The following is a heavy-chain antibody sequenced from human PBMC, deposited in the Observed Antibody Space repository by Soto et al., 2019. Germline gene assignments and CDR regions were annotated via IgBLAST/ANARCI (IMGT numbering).Heavy chain of an antibody. D-gene: IGHD3-16*01. CDR1: GFTFSSYA. J-gene: IGHJ5*02. V-gene: IGHV3-23*01. CDR2: ISGSGGST. Sequence: EVQLLESGGGLVQPGGSLRLSCAASGFTFSSYAMSWVRQAPGKGLEWVSAISGSGGSTYYADSVKGRFTISRDNSQTTLYLQMSSLRAEDTAVYYCAKVGGRGYTEGWFDPWGQGTLVTFSS. CDR3: AKVGGRGYTEGWFDP.